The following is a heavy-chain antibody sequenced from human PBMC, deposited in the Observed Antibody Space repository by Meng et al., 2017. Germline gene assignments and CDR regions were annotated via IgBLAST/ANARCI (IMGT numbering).Heavy chain of an antibody. Sequence: GESLKISCAASGFTFSSYSMNWVRQAPGKGLEWVSSISSSSSYIYYADSVKGRFTISRDNSKNTLYLQMNSLRAEDKAVYYCARVKGGQWLSLLDYWGQGTLVTVSS. CDR3: ARVKGGQWLSLLDY. D-gene: IGHD6-19*01. J-gene: IGHJ4*02. V-gene: IGHV3-21*01. CDR1: GFTFSSYS. CDR2: ISSSSSYI.